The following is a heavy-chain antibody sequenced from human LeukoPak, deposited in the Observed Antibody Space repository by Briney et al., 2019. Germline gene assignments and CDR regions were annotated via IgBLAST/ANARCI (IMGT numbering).Heavy chain of an antibody. CDR2: ISWNSGSI. Sequence: SLRLSCAASGFTFDDYAMHWVRQAPGKGLEWVSGISWNSGSIGYADSVKGRFTISRDNAKNSLYLQMNSLRAEDAEDSAIYYCAKGSAFSRPYYFDYWGQGVLVTVSS. J-gene: IGHJ4*02. D-gene: IGHD6-13*01. V-gene: IGHV3-9*01. CDR1: GFTFDDYA. CDR3: AKGSAFSRPYYFDY.